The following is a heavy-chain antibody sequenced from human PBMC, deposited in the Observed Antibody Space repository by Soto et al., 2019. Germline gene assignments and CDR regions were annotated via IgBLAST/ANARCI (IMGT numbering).Heavy chain of an antibody. V-gene: IGHV3-7*01. D-gene: IGHD5-12*01. CDR2: IKQDGSEK. J-gene: IGHJ3*02. CDR3: ARDRRSGFDAFDI. Sequence: PGGSLRLSCAASGFTFSSYWMSWVRQAPGKGLEWVANIKQDGSEKYYVDSVKGRFTISRDNAKNPLYLQMNSLRAEDTAVYYCARDRRSGFDAFDIWGQGTMVTVSS. CDR1: GFTFSSYW.